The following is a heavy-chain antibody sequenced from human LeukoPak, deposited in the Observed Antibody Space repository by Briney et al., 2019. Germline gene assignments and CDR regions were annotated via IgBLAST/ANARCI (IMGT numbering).Heavy chain of an antibody. CDR3: ARVEQQSWFDP. D-gene: IGHD6-13*01. Sequence: SVKISCKASGGTFSSYAISWVRQAPGQGLEWMGRIIPIFGIANYAQKFQGRVTITADKSTSTAYMELSSLRSEDTAVYYCARVEQQSWFDPWGQGTLVTVSS. CDR1: GGTFSSYA. CDR2: IIPIFGIA. J-gene: IGHJ5*02. V-gene: IGHV1-69*04.